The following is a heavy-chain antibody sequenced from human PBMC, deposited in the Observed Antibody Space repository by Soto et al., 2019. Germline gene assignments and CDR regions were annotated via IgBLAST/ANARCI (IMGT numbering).Heavy chain of an antibody. D-gene: IGHD5-18*01. V-gene: IGHV3-13*01. CDR2: IGTAGDT. J-gene: IGHJ6*02. CDR1: GFTFSSYD. CDR3: AMGFRQGYGPTLDLYYYYYGMDV. Sequence: GGSLRLSCAASGFTFSSYDMHWVRQATGKGLEWVSAIGTAGDTYYPGSVKGRFTISRENAKNSLYLQMNSLRAEDTAVYYCAMGFRQGYGPTLDLYYYYYGMDVWGQGTTFTVSS.